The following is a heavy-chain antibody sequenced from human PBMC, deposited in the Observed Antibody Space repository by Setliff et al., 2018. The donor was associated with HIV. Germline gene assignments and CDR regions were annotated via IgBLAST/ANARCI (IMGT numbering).Heavy chain of an antibody. CDR1: GYSFPSYW. V-gene: IGHV5-51*01. CDR2: IYPGDSDT. J-gene: IGHJ4*02. Sequence: PGESLKISCKGSGYSFPSYWIGWVRQMPGKGLEWMGIIYPGDSDTRYSPSFQGRVTISADKSINTAYLQWSSLQASDTAMYYCARRASKASLDYWGQGTLVTVS. CDR3: ARRASKASLDY.